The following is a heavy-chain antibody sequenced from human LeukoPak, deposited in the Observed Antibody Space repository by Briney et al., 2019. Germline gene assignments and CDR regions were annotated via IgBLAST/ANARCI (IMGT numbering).Heavy chain of an antibody. CDR2: INWNGGST. J-gene: IGHJ4*02. Sequence: PGGSRRLSCAASGFTFDDYGMSWVRQAPGKGLEWVSGINWNGGSTGYADSVKGRFTISRDNAKNSLYLQMNSLRAEDTALYYCARDYYGSGSYWFDYWGQGTLVTVSS. V-gene: IGHV3-20*04. CDR1: GFTFDDYG. D-gene: IGHD3-10*01. CDR3: ARDYYGSGSYWFDY.